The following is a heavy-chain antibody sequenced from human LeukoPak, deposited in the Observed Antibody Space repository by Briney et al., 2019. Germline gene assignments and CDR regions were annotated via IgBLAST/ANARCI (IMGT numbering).Heavy chain of an antibody. J-gene: IGHJ5*02. CDR2: INSDGSST. Sequence: GGSPRLSCAASGFTFSSYWMHWVRQAPGKGLVWVSRINSDGSSTSYADSVKGRFTISRDNAKNTLYLQMNSLRADDTAVYYCAGLSVVVAATHWFDPWGQGTLVTVSS. CDR3: AGLSVVVAATHWFDP. D-gene: IGHD2-15*01. CDR1: GFTFSSYW. V-gene: IGHV3-74*01.